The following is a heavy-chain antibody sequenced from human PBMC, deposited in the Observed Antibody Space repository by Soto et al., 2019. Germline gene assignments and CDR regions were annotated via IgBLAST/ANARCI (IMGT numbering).Heavy chain of an antibody. CDR2: IYSGGST. V-gene: IGHV3-53*01. CDR1: GFTVSSNY. CDR3: ARSSNSIAAAGTGFDY. J-gene: IGHJ4*02. D-gene: IGHD6-13*01. Sequence: GGSLRLSCAASGFTVSSNYMSWVRQAPGKWLEWVSVIYSGGSTYYADSVKGRFTISRDNSKNTLYLQMNSLRAEDTAVYYCARSSNSIAAAGTGFDYWGQGXLVTVYS.